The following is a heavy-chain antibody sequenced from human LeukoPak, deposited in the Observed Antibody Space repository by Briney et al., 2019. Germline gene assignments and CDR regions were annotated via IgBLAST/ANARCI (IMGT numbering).Heavy chain of an antibody. J-gene: IGHJ4*02. V-gene: IGHV4-39*01. CDR3: ARQTGTGLFILP. Sequence: SETLSLTCTVSGVSISSSNSYWGWIRQPPGKGLEWIGSIYYSGNTYYNASLKSQVSISIDTSKNQFSLRLTSVTAADTAVYYCARQTGTGLFILPGGQGTLVTVSS. CDR1: GVSISSSNSY. D-gene: IGHD3/OR15-3a*01. CDR2: IYYSGNT.